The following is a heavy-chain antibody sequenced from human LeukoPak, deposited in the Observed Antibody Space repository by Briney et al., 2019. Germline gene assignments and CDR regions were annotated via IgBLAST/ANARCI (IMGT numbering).Heavy chain of an antibody. CDR3: ARGGDWKFDY. CDR1: GDSIGSNKW. Sequence: PSETLSLTCAVPGDSIGSNKWWTWVRQPPGKGLEWIGEIHHSGRLNYSPSLKSRVTISVDKSKNHFSLNLNSITPADTAIYYCARGGDWKFDYWGQGALVTVSS. J-gene: IGHJ4*02. V-gene: IGHV4-4*02. CDR2: IHHSGRL. D-gene: IGHD1-1*01.